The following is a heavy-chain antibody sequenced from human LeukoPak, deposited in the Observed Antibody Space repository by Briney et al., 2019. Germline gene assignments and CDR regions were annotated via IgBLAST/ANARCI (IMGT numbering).Heavy chain of an antibody. CDR2: ISSSSSYI. Sequence: GGSLRLSCAASGFTFSSYSMNWVRQAPGKGLEWVSSISSSSSYIYYADSVKGRFTISRDNAKNSLYLQMNSLRAEDTAVYYCARAETLVVVAASYGMDVWGQGITVTVSS. J-gene: IGHJ6*02. D-gene: IGHD2-15*01. CDR1: GFTFSSYS. CDR3: ARAETLVVVAASYGMDV. V-gene: IGHV3-21*01.